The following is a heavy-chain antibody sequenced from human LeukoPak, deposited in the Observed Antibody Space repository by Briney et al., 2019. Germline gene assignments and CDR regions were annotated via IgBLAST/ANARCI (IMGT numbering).Heavy chain of an antibody. CDR2: IIPIFGTA. CDR3: ASSDSSSWGYYYYMDV. CDR1: GGTFSSYA. V-gene: IGHV1-69*05. Sequence: ASVKVSCKASGGTFSSYAISWVRQAPGQGLEWMGGIIPIFGTANYAQKFQGRVTITTDESTSTAYMELRSLRSDDTAVYYCASSDSSSWGYYYYMDVWGKGTTVTVSS. J-gene: IGHJ6*03. D-gene: IGHD6-13*01.